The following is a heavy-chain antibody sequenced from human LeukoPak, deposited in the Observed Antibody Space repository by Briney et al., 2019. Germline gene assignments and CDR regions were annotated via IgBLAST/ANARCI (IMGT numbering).Heavy chain of an antibody. V-gene: IGHV3-9*01. CDR3: AKATNDAAYDY. Sequence: GGSLRLSCAASGFTFDDYAMHWVRQAPGKGLEWVSGISWNSGSIGYADSAKGRFTISRDNAKNSLYLQMNSLRAEDTALYYCAKATNDAAYDYWGQGTLVTVSS. J-gene: IGHJ4*02. CDR2: ISWNSGSI. D-gene: IGHD1-1*01. CDR1: GFTFDDYA.